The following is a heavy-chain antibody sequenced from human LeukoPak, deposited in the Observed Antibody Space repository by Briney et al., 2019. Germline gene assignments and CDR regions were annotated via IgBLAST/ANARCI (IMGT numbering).Heavy chain of an antibody. CDR1: GYTFTGYY. J-gene: IGHJ4*02. D-gene: IGHD3-22*01. Sequence: ASVKVSCKASGYTFTGYYMHWVRQAPGQGLEWMGGINPNSGGTNYAQKLQGRVTMTRDTSISTAYMEMSRLRSDATGVYYCAREGEAVVVITYWGPGTLVTVSS. CDR2: INPNSGGT. V-gene: IGHV1-2*02. CDR3: AREGEAVVVITY.